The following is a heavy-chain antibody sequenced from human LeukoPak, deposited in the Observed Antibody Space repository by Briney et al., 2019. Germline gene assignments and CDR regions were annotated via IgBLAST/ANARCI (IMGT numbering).Heavy chain of an antibody. CDR3: ARECEAARSFNEYYYYYYMDV. J-gene: IGHJ6*03. CDR2: IYTSGST. Sequence: SQTLSLTCTVSGGSISSGSYYWSWIRQPAGKGLEWIGRIYTSGSTNYNPSLKSRVTISVDTSKNQFSLKLSSVTAADTAVYYCARECEAARSFNEYYYYYYMDVWGKGTTVTVSS. V-gene: IGHV4-61*02. CDR1: GGSISSGSYY. D-gene: IGHD6-6*01.